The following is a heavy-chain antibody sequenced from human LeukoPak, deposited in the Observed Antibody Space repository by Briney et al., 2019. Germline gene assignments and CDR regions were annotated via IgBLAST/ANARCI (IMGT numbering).Heavy chain of an antibody. Sequence: PGGSLRLSCAASGFTFSSYAMSWVRQAPGKGLEWVSAISGSGGSTYYADSVKGRFTISRDNSKSTLYLQMNSLRAEDTAVYYCVKRIGSGWTAFEYWGQGTLVTVSS. J-gene: IGHJ4*02. CDR1: GFTFSSYA. D-gene: IGHD6-25*01. CDR3: VKRIGSGWTAFEY. V-gene: IGHV3-23*01. CDR2: ISGSGGST.